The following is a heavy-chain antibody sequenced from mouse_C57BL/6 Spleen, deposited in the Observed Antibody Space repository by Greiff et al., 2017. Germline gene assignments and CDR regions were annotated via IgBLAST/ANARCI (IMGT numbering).Heavy chain of an antibody. D-gene: IGHD2-4*01. CDR1: GYTFTSYW. Sequence: QVQLQQSGTELVKPGASVTLSCKASGYTFTSYWMHWVKQRPGQGLEWIGNINPSNGGTNYNEKFKSKATLTVDKSSSTAYMQLSSLTSEDSAVYYCARSLYDYDFDYWGQGTTLTVSS. CDR2: INPSNGGT. V-gene: IGHV1-53*01. CDR3: ARSLYDYDFDY. J-gene: IGHJ2*01.